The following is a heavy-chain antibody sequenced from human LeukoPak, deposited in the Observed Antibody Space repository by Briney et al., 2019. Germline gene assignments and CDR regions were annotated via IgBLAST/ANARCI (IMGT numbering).Heavy chain of an antibody. Sequence: ASVKVSCKASGYTFTGYYMHWVRQAPGQGLEWMGWINPNSGGTNYAQKFQGRVTMTRDTSISTAYMELSRLRSDDTAVYYCATSGGVRAVAGIFDYWGQGTLVTVSS. D-gene: IGHD6-19*01. CDR1: GYTFTGYY. CDR2: INPNSGGT. J-gene: IGHJ4*02. V-gene: IGHV1-2*02. CDR3: ATSGGVRAVAGIFDY.